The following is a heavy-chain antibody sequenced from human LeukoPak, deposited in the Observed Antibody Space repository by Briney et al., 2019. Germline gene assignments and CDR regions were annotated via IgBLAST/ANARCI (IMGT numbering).Heavy chain of an antibody. J-gene: IGHJ4*02. Sequence: PGGSLRLSCAASGFTFSSYAMHWVRQAPGKGLEWVAAISYDGSNKYYADSVKGRFTISRDNSKNTLYLQMNSLRAEDTAVYYCARDPRIAAAGTGYFDYWGQGTLVTVSS. V-gene: IGHV3-30-3*01. D-gene: IGHD6-13*01. CDR1: GFTFSSYA. CDR3: ARDPRIAAAGTGYFDY. CDR2: ISYDGSNK.